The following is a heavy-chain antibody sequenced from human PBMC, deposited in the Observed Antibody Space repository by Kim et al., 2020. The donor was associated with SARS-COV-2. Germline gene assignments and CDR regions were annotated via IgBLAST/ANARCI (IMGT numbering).Heavy chain of an antibody. Sequence: GGSLRLSCAASGFTFDDYAMHWVRQAPGKGLEWVSLISWDGGSTYYADSVKGRFTISRDNSKNSLYLQMNSLRAEDTALYYCAKGLKYSYGYGFDYWGQGTLVTVSS. V-gene: IGHV3-43D*03. J-gene: IGHJ4*02. CDR3: AKGLKYSYGYGFDY. D-gene: IGHD5-18*01. CDR2: ISWDGGST. CDR1: GFTFDDYA.